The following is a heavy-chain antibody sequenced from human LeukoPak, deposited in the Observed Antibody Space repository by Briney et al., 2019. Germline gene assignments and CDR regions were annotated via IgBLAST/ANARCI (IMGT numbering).Heavy chain of an antibody. J-gene: IGHJ4*02. CDR1: GFTFSSYA. Sequence: GGSLRLSCAASGFTFSSYAMHWVRQAPGKGLEWVAVISHDGSNKYYADSVKGRFTISRDNSKNTLYLQMNSLRAEDTAVYYCARRHSSSWYLDYWGQGTLVTVSS. D-gene: IGHD6-13*01. CDR3: ARRHSSSWYLDY. CDR2: ISHDGSNK. V-gene: IGHV3-30*04.